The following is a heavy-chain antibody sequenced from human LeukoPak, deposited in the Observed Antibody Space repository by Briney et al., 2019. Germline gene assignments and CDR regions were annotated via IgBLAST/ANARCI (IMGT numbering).Heavy chain of an antibody. J-gene: IGHJ4*02. V-gene: IGHV4-59*12. CDR3: ARGSLYYDSGRPDY. CDR1: GGSISGYY. Sequence: SETLSLTCTVSGGSISGYYWSWIRQPPGKGLEWIGYIYYSGSTNYNPSLKSRVTISVDTSKNQFSLKLSSVTAADTAVYYCARGSLYYDSGRPDYWGQGTLVTVSS. D-gene: IGHD3-22*01. CDR2: IYYSGST.